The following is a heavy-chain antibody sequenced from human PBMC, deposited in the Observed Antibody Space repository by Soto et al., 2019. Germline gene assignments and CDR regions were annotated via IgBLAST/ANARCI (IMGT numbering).Heavy chain of an antibody. CDR3: ARAVGAKTNYYYDGMDV. V-gene: IGHV1-69*01. D-gene: IGHD1-26*01. J-gene: IGHJ6*02. CDR2: IIPIFGTA. Sequence: QVQLVQSGAEVKKPGSSVKVSCKASGGTFSSYAISWVRQAPGQGLEWMGGIIPIFGTANYAQKFQGRVTITADESTSTAYMELSSMRSEDTAVYYCARAVGAKTNYYYDGMDVWGQGTTVTVSS. CDR1: GGTFSSYA.